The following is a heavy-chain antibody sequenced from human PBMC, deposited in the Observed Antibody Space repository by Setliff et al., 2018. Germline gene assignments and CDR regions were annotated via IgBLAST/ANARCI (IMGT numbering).Heavy chain of an antibody. CDR1: GGSISSSRYY. V-gene: IGHV4-61*05. CDR3: ARLRGAFDY. Sequence: PSETLSLTCTVSGGSISSSRYYWGWIRQPPGKGLEWIGYIYYSGSPNYNPSLKSRVTISLDTSKNQFSLRLNSATAADTAVYYCARLRGAFDYWGQGTLVTVSS. D-gene: IGHD3-16*01. J-gene: IGHJ4*02. CDR2: IYYSGSP.